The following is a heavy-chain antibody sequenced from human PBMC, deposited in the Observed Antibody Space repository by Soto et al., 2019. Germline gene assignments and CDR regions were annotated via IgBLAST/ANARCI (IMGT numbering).Heavy chain of an antibody. D-gene: IGHD5-12*01. CDR3: AKVVRDGYDLTIFDY. V-gene: IGHV3-23*01. J-gene: IGHJ4*02. CDR1: GFTFSSYA. Sequence: GGSLRLSCAASGFTFSSYAMSWVRQAPGKGLEWVSAISGSGGSTYYADSVKGRFTISRDNSKNTLYLQMNSLRAEDTAVYYCAKVVRDGYDLTIFDYWGQGTLVTVSS. CDR2: ISGSGGST.